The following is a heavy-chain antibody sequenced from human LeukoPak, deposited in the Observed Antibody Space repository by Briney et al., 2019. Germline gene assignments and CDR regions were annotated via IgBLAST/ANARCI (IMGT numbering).Heavy chain of an antibody. Sequence: SETLSLTCAVYGGSFSGYYWSWIRQPPGKGLEWIGEINHSGRTNYNPSLKSRVTISVDTSKNQFSLKLSSVTTADTAVYFCARGRVSSSTWYSTYYYYFYMDVWGKGTTVTVSS. J-gene: IGHJ6*03. CDR3: ARGRVSSSTWYSTYYYYFYMDV. CDR2: INHSGRT. D-gene: IGHD1-1*01. V-gene: IGHV4-34*01. CDR1: GGSFSGYY.